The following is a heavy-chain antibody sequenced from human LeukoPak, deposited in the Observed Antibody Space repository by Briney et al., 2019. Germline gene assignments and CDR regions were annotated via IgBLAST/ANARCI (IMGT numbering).Heavy chain of an antibody. D-gene: IGHD5-24*01. J-gene: IGHJ4*02. CDR2: IYYSGST. CDR1: VGSISGFY. V-gene: IGHV4-59*01. CDR3: LRAGDGYKGYCFDY. Sequence: SETLSLTFTVSVGSISGFYWNWIRQPPGKGVEWIGFIYYSGSTNYNPSLQSQVTISVDTYQNQFSAELRTVTAADTAMCCVLRAGDGYKGYCFDYWGQGTLVTVSS.